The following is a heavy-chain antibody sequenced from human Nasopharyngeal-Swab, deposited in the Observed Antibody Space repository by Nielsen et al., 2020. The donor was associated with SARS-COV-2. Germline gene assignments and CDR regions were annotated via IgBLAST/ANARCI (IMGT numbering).Heavy chain of an antibody. V-gene: IGHV3-53*01. J-gene: IGHJ3*02. CDR3: ARVQWRDNAFDI. Sequence: GESLKISCAASGFTVSSNYMSWVRQAPGKGLEWVSVIYSGGSTNYADSVKGRFTISRDNAKNSLYLQMNSLRAEDTAVYYCARVQWRDNAFDIWGQGTMVTVSS. CDR2: IYSGGST. D-gene: IGHD6-19*01. CDR1: GFTVSSNY.